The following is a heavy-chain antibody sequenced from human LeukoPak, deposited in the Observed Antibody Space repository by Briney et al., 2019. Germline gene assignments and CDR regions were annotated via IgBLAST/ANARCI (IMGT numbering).Heavy chain of an antibody. CDR1: GYTFTSYG. CDR3: ARDPYSSGWPFDY. CDR2: INPSGGST. Sequence: ASVKVSCKPSGYTFTSYGLSWLRQAPGQGLEWMGIINPSGGSTSYAQKFQGRVTMTRDTSTSTVYMKLSSLRSEDTAVYYCARDPYSSGWPFDYWGQGTLVTVSS. V-gene: IGHV1-46*01. J-gene: IGHJ4*02. D-gene: IGHD6-19*01.